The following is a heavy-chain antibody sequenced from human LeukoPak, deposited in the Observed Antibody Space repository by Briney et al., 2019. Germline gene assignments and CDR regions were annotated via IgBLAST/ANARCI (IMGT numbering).Heavy chain of an antibody. CDR1: GGSISSGGYY. CDR3: ARGRYCSSTSCYYDFDY. Sequence: SETLSLTCTVSGGSISSGGYYWSWIRQHPGRGLEWIGYIYYSGSTYYNPSLKSRVTISVDTSKNQFSLKLSSVTAADTAVYYCARGRYCSSTSCYYDFDYWGQGTLVTVSS. D-gene: IGHD2-2*01. V-gene: IGHV4-31*03. J-gene: IGHJ4*02. CDR2: IYYSGST.